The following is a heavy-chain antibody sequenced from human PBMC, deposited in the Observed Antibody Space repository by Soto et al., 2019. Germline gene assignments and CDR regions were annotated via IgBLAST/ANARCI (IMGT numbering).Heavy chain of an antibody. Sequence: ASVKVSCKVSGYTLTELSMHWVRQAPGKGLEWMGGFDPEDGETIYAQKFQGRVTMTEDTSTDTAYMELSSLRSEDTAVYYCATNAGGLEWGNYYYGMDVWGQGTTVTVSS. CDR3: ATNAGGLEWGNYYYGMDV. CDR1: GYTLTELS. D-gene: IGHD3-3*01. CDR2: FDPEDGET. V-gene: IGHV1-24*01. J-gene: IGHJ6*02.